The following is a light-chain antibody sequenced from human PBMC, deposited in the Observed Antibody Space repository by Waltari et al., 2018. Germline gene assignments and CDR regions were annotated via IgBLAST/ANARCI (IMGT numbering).Light chain of an antibody. Sequence: QLMLTQSPSASASLGASVKPTCTLSTGQSSYPIQWQHQHPEKGPRYLIKVNSQGRHIKGDGIPDRFSGSSSGTERYLSISSLQSEDEADYYCQTGGFGIWVFGGGTKLTVL. CDR2: VNSQGRH. J-gene: IGLJ3*02. CDR1: TGQSSYP. CDR3: QTGGFGIWV. V-gene: IGLV4-69*01.